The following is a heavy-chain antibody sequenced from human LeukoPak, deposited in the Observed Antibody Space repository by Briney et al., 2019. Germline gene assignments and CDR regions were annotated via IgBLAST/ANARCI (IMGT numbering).Heavy chain of an antibody. J-gene: IGHJ4*02. V-gene: IGHV4-59*01. CDR3: ARAAGPLAAPDF. Sequence: PSETLSLTCTVSGVSISSYYWSWIRQPPGKGLEWIGYIYYSGSTNYNPSLKSRVTISVDTSKNQFSLKLSSVTAADTAVYYCARAAGPLAAPDFWGQGTPVTVSS. CDR1: GVSISSYY. D-gene: IGHD6-13*01. CDR2: IYYSGST.